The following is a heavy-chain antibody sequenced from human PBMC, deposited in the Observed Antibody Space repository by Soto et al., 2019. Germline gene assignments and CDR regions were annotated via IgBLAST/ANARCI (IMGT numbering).Heavy chain of an antibody. CDR1: GFTFSSYE. D-gene: IGHD4-17*01. CDR3: AREPLGPNDYGGNSGDY. Sequence: PGGSLRLSSAASGFTFSSYEMNWVRQAPGKGLEWVSYISSSGSTIYYAASVKGRFTISRDNAKNSLYLQMNSLRAEDTAVYYCAREPLGPNDYGGNSGDYWGQGTLVTAYS. V-gene: IGHV3-48*03. CDR2: ISSSGSTI. J-gene: IGHJ4*02.